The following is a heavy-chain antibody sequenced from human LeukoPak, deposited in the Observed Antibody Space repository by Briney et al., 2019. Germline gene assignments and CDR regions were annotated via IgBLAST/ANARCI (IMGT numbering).Heavy chain of an antibody. D-gene: IGHD3-3*01. CDR2: ISGGGVST. J-gene: IGHJ3*02. CDR3: ARDDYDFGAFDI. Sequence: GGSLRLSCAASGFTFTSYAMSWVRQAPGKGLEWVSAISGGGVSTYYADSVKGRFTISRDNAKNSLYLQMNSLRAEDTAVYYCARDDYDFGAFDIWGQGTMVTVSS. V-gene: IGHV3-23*01. CDR1: GFTFTSYA.